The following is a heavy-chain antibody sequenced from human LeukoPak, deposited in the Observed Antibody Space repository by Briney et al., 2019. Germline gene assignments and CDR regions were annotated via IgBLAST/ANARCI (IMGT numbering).Heavy chain of an antibody. D-gene: IGHD4-17*01. V-gene: IGHV4-30-4*01. CDR2: VYYSGST. Sequence: SQTLSLTCTVSGDSISGADYYWSWIRQPPGKGLEWIAYVYYSGSTYYNPSLKSRLTISVDTSKNQFSLKLNSVTAADTAVYYWARGGGGSSTVTTYCSDPWAREPWSPSPQ. CDR1: GDSISGADYY. CDR3: ARGGGGSSTVTTYCSDP. J-gene: IGHJ5*02.